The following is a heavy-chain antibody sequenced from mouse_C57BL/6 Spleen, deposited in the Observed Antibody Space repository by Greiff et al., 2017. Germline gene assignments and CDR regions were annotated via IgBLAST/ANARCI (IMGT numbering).Heavy chain of an antibody. CDR2: INPNNGGT. J-gene: IGHJ2*01. CDR1: GYTFTDYY. V-gene: IGHV1-26*01. D-gene: IGHD1-1*01. CDR3: ARGGNYYGSRYYFDY. Sequence: VQLQQSGPELVKPGASVKISCKASGYTFTDYYMNWVKQSHGKSLEWIGDINPNNGGTSYNQKFKGKATLTVDKSSSTAYMELRSLTSEDSAVYYCARGGNYYGSRYYFDYWGQGTTLTVSS.